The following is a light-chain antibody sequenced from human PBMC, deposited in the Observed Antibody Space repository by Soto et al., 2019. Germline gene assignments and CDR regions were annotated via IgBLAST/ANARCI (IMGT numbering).Light chain of an antibody. V-gene: IGLV2-8*01. Sequence: QSVLTQPPSASGSPGQSVTISCTGTNSDVGGYNFVSWYQQHAGKVPRLMIYEVNKRPSGVPDRFSGSKSGNTASLTVSGLQPEDEADYYCSSYAGTSYVFGTGTKVTVL. J-gene: IGLJ1*01. CDR2: EVN. CDR3: SSYAGTSYV. CDR1: NSDVGGYNF.